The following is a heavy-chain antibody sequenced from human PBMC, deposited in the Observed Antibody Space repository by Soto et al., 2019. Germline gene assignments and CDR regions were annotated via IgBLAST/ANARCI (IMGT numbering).Heavy chain of an antibody. Sequence: QVQLVESGGGVVQPGRSLRLSCAASGFTFSSYAMHWVRQAPGKGLEWVAVISYDGSNKYYADSVKGRFTISRDNSKNTLYLQMNSLRAEDTAVYYCAILVGYCSGGSCYPGAFDIWGQGTMVTVS. CDR3: AILVGYCSGGSCYPGAFDI. CDR2: ISYDGSNK. J-gene: IGHJ3*02. D-gene: IGHD2-15*01. CDR1: GFTFSSYA. V-gene: IGHV3-30-3*01.